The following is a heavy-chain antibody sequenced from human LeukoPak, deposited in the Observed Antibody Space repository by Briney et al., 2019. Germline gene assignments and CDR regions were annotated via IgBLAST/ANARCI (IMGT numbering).Heavy chain of an antibody. V-gene: IGHV3-33*01. CDR3: ASIYYYDSSGYHKSLDI. Sequence: GGSLRLSCAASGFTFSSYGMHWVRQASGKGLEWVAVIWYVGSNKYYADSVKGRFTISRDNSKNTLYLQMNSLRAEDTAVYYCASIYYYDSSGYHKSLDIWGQGTMVTVSS. CDR2: IWYVGSNK. CDR1: GFTFSSYG. D-gene: IGHD3-22*01. J-gene: IGHJ3*02.